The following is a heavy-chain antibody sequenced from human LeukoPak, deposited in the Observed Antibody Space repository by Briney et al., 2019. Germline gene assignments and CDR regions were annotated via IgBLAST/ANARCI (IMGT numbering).Heavy chain of an antibody. Sequence: SETLSLTCTVSGGSISSYYWSWIRQPPGKGLEWIVYIYYSASTNYNPSLKSRVTISVYTSKNPFSPQLSSVTAADTAVYYCARDPSEGMDVWGKGTTVTVSS. CDR3: ARDPSEGMDV. J-gene: IGHJ6*04. CDR1: GGSISSYY. V-gene: IGHV4-59*01. CDR2: IYYSAST.